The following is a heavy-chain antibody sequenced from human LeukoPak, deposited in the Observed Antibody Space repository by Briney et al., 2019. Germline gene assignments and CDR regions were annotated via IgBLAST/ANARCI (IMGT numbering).Heavy chain of an antibody. CDR3: ARDVSVNYYYMDV. Sequence: GGSLRLSXAASGFTFSSYAMHWVRQAPGKGLEYVSAISSNGGSTYYANSVKGRFTISRDNSKNTLYLQMGSLRAEDMAVYYCARDVSVNYYYMDVWGKGTTVTVSS. D-gene: IGHD6-25*01. V-gene: IGHV3-64*01. J-gene: IGHJ6*03. CDR2: ISSNGGST. CDR1: GFTFSSYA.